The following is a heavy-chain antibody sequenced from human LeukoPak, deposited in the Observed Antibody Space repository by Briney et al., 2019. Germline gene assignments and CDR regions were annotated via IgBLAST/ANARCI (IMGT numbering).Heavy chain of an antibody. CDR2: ISAYNGNT. D-gene: IGHD6-19*01. J-gene: IGHJ4*02. Sequence: APVKVSCKASGYTFISYGISWVRQAPGQGLEWMGWISAYNGNTNYAQKLQGRVTMTTDTSTSTAYMELRSLRSDDTAVYYCARSYSSGWYGGMSDYWGQGTLVTVSS. CDR3: ARSYSSGWYGGMSDY. V-gene: IGHV1-18*01. CDR1: GYTFISYG.